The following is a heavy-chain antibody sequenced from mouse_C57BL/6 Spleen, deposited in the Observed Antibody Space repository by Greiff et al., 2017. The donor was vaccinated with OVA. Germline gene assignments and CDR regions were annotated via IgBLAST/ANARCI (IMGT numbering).Heavy chain of an antibody. D-gene: IGHD1-1*01. CDR2: ISSGGDYI. CDR1: GFTFSSYA. CDR3: TRDGGYYGSSPYAMDY. Sequence: EVQRVESGEGLVKPGGSLKLSCAASGFTFSSYAMSWVRQTPEKRLEWVAYISSGGDYIYYADTVKGRFTISRDNARNTLYLQMSSLKSEDTAMYYCTRDGGYYGSSPYAMDYWGQGTSVTVSS. J-gene: IGHJ4*01. V-gene: IGHV5-9-1*02.